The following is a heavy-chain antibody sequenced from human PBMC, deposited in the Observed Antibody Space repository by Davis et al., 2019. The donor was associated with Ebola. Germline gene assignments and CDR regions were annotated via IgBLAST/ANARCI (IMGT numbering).Heavy chain of an antibody. D-gene: IGHD2-15*01. V-gene: IGHV1-46*03. CDR3: AREDIVVVVAAPWDYYYYGMDV. CDR2: MNPSAGST. CDR1: GYTFTNYY. Sequence: ASVKVSCKASGYTFTNYYMHWVRQAPGQGLEWMGIMNPSAGSTSYAQKFEGRVTMTRDTSTSTVYMELSSLRSEDTAVYYCAREDIVVVVAAPWDYYYYGMDVWGQGTTVTVSS. J-gene: IGHJ6*02.